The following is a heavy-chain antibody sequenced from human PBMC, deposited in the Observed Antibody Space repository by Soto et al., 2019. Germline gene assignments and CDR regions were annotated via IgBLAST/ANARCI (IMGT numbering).Heavy chain of an antibody. CDR1: GFTFDDYT. CDR3: AKAGAYNYGSYFDY. J-gene: IGHJ4*02. CDR2: ISWDGGIT. V-gene: IGHV3-43*01. D-gene: IGHD5-18*01. Sequence: LRLSCAASGFTFDDYTMQWVRQAPGKGLEWVSLISWDGGITYYADSVKGRFTISRDNSKNSLYLQMDSLTTEDTALYYCAKAGAYNYGSYFDYWGQGTLVTVSS.